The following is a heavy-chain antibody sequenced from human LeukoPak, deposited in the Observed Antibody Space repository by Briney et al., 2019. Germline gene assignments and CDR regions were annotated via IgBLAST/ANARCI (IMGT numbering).Heavy chain of an antibody. V-gene: IGHV4-59*01. CDR3: ARALRQQLVTGWFDP. CDR2: IYHSGST. Sequence: SETLSLTCTVSGDSISSYYWSWIRQPPGGGLEWVGYIYHSGSTNYNPSLKSRVTISVDTSKNQFSLKLISVTAADTAVYYCARALRQQLVTGWFDPWGEGTLVTVSS. D-gene: IGHD6-13*01. J-gene: IGHJ5*02. CDR1: GDSISSYY.